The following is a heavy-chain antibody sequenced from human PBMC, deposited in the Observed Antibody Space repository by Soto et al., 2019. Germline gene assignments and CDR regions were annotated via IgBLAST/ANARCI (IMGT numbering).Heavy chain of an antibody. D-gene: IGHD3-10*01. CDR3: ARWSGVRGVLDWFDP. V-gene: IGHV4-59*01. J-gene: IGHJ5*02. CDR2: IYYSGST. Sequence: PSETLSLTCAVYGGSFSGYYWSWIRQPPGKGLEWIGYIYYSGSTNYNPSLKSRVTISVDTSKNQFSLKLSSVTAADTAVYYCARWSGVRGVLDWFDPWGQGTLVTVSS. CDR1: GGSFSGYY.